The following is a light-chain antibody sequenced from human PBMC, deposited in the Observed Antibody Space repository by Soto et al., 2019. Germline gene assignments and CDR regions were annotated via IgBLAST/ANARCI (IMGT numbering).Light chain of an antibody. CDR2: DAS. Sequence: EIVMTQSPATLSVSPVDSATLSCRASQSVSSKLAWYPQKPGQAPRLLMYDASTRATGVPARVSGSGSGTEFTLTISSVQSEDFAVSYCQQYNHWPPYSFVPETNLKIK. J-gene: IGKJ2*03. CDR3: QQYNHWPPYS. CDR1: QSVSSK. V-gene: IGKV3-15*01.